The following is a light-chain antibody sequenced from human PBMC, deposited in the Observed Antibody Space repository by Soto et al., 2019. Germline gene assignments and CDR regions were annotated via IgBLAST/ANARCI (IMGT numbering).Light chain of an antibody. Sequence: EVVLTQSPGTLSLSPGERATLSCRGSQSINNNYSAWYQQRPGQAPRLLIYGSSDRATSIPDRFSGSGSGTDFTLTISRLEPEDFAVYYCHQYGSSPPYTFGQGTKLEI. J-gene: IGKJ2*01. CDR1: QSINNNY. V-gene: IGKV3-20*01. CDR2: GSS. CDR3: HQYGSSPPYT.